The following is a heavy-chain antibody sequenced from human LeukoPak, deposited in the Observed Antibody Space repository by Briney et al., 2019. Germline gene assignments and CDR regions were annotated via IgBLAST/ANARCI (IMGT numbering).Heavy chain of an antibody. J-gene: IGHJ4*02. V-gene: IGHV3-30*16. CDR3: TDYYVVYS. CDR2: ILHGGSNK. CDR1: GFTFSRYD. Sequence: GVSLTLSCAASGFTFSRYDMQRLRQAPGKGLEWVAVILHGGSNKYYADSVKGRFTISRDKSKNTLKLQMNSLRAEDTAVNYCTDYYVVYSWGQGTLVTVSS. D-gene: IGHD3-10*02.